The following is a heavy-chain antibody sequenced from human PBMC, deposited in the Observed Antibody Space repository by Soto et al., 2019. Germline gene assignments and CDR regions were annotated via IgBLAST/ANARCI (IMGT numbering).Heavy chain of an antibody. D-gene: IGHD3-10*01. J-gene: IGHJ4*02. Sequence: QVTLKESGPLLVRPTETLTLTCTVSGFSLTTARMGLTWIRQPPGKALEWLAHIFSNDEKSYRTSLKSRLTISKDTSRTQVVLTMTNMDPVDTGTYYRARVRSNYYGSGTYYFDYWGQGTLVTVSS. V-gene: IGHV2-26*01. CDR1: GFSLTTARMG. CDR2: IFSNDEK. CDR3: ARVRSNYYGSGTYYFDY.